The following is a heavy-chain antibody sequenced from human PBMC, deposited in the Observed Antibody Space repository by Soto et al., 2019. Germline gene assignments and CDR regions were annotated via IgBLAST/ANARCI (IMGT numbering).Heavy chain of an antibody. CDR1: GGSISSGDYY. Sequence: PSETLSLTCTVSGGSISSGDYYWSWIRQPPGKGLEWIGYIYYSGSTNYNPSLKSRVTISVDTSKNQFSLKLSSVTAADTAVYYCARARGGKITMIVDVGFNWFDPWGQGTLVTVSS. D-gene: IGHD3-22*01. J-gene: IGHJ5*02. CDR3: ARARGGKITMIVDVGFNWFDP. V-gene: IGHV4-61*08. CDR2: IYYSGST.